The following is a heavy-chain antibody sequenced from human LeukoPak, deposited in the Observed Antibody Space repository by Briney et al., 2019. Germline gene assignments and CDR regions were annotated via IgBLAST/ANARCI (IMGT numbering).Heavy chain of an antibody. Sequence: GGSLRHSCAASGFTFSDYSMNWVRQAPGKGLEWVSYISSSSSTIFYAASEKGRFTISRDNAKNSLYLQMDSLRAEDTAVYYCASRVGALEYWGQGTLVTVSS. V-gene: IGHV3-48*01. CDR1: GFTFSDYS. J-gene: IGHJ4*02. CDR3: ASRVGALEY. D-gene: IGHD1-26*01. CDR2: ISSSSSTI.